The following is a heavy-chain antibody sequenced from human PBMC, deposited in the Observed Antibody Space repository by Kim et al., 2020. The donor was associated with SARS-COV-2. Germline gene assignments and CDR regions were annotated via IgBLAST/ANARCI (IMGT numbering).Heavy chain of an antibody. J-gene: IGHJ6*02. V-gene: IGHV4-59*01. Sequence: LKSRVTISVDTSKNQFSLKLSSVTAADTAVYYCARAPDILTGYYYYGMDVWGQGTTVTVSS. CDR3: ARAPDILTGYYYYGMDV. D-gene: IGHD3-9*01.